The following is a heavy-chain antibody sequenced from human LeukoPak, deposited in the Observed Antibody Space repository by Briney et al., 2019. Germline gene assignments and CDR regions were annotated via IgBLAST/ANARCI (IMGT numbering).Heavy chain of an antibody. Sequence: KSSETLSLTCAVSGGSISSSNWWSWVRQPPGKGLEWIGEIYHSGSTNYNPSLKNRVTISVDKSKNQSSLKLSSVTAADTAVYYCARDYYGSGSYYNYFDYWGQGTLVTVSS. D-gene: IGHD3-10*01. CDR2: IYHSGST. V-gene: IGHV4-4*02. CDR3: ARDYYGSGSYYNYFDY. CDR1: GGSISSSNW. J-gene: IGHJ4*02.